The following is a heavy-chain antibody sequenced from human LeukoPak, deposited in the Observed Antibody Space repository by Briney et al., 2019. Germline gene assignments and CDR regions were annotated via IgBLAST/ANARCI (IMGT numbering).Heavy chain of an antibody. CDR3: ARSAKECSGGKCFHTGFDY. V-gene: IGHV4-34*01. CDR1: GGSFSGYY. CDR2: INDSGDT. Sequence: SETLSLTCAVYGGSFSGYYWSWIRQPPGKGLEWIADINDSGDTNYYPSLKSRVTISEDTSKNQFSLKLSSVTAADTAVYYCARSAKECSGGKCFHTGFDYWSQGTLVTFSS. J-gene: IGHJ4*02. D-gene: IGHD2-15*01.